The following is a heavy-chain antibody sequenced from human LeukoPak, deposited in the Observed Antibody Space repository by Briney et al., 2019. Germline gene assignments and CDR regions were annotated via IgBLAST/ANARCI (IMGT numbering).Heavy chain of an antibody. J-gene: IGHJ4*02. CDR3: ARENSYGDFDY. D-gene: IGHD5-18*01. V-gene: IGHV1-69*13. CDR2: IIPIFGTA. CDR1: GGTFSSYA. Sequence: ASVKVSCKASGGTFSSYAISWVRQAPGQGLEWMGGIIPIFGTANYAQKFQGRVTITADESTSTAYMELSSPRSEDTAVYYCARENSYGDFDYWGQGTLVTVSS.